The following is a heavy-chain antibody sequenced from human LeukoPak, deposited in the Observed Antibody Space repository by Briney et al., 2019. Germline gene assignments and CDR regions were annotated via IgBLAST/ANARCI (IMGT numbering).Heavy chain of an antibody. V-gene: IGHV3-7*01. J-gene: IGHJ4*02. D-gene: IGHD5-18*01. Sequence: GGSLRLSCAASGFSFSTYWMTWVRQAPGKGLEWVANINQDGSEKHYVDSVKGRFTISRDNAKNSLYLQMNSLRDEDTAVYYCARGGSGYSYGKIDSWGQGILVTVSS. CDR1: GFSFSTYW. CDR3: ARGGSGYSYGKIDS. CDR2: INQDGSEK.